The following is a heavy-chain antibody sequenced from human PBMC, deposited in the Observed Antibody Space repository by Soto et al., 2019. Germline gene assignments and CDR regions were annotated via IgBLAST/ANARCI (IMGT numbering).Heavy chain of an antibody. J-gene: IGHJ3*02. CDR3: ARGGGVGVAGSAAFDM. V-gene: IGHV1-2*02. CDR2: INPATGAA. D-gene: IGHD3-3*01. CDR1: GYPVTAYY. Sequence: QLHLVQSGAVVKKPGASVTVSCSASGYPVTAYYMHWVRQAPGRGLEWMGGINPATGAAKYTQTLRGRGTMTRGTSTSTVLMELSGLTSADTSVFYCARGGGVGVAGSAAFDMWGQGTLVTVSS.